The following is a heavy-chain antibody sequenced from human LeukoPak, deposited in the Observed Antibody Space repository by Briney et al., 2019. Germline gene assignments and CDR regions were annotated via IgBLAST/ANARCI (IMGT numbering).Heavy chain of an antibody. V-gene: IGHV3-30*18. CDR1: GFTFSSYG. J-gene: IGHJ4*02. CDR2: ISYDGSNK. CDR3: AKGGYAFDY. D-gene: IGHD5-18*01. Sequence: EAGGSLRLSCAASGFTFSSYGMHWVRQAPGKGLEWVAVISYDGSNKYYADSVKGRFTISRDNSKNTLYLQMNSLRAEDTAVYYYAKGGYAFDYWGQGTLVTVSS.